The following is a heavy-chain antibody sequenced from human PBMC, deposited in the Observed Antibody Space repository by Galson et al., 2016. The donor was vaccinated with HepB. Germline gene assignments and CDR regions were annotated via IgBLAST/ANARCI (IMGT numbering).Heavy chain of an antibody. Sequence: SLRLSCAASGFTSDSYAMSWVRQAPGKGLEWVSSISAGDAGTYYADSVKGRFTVSRDNSKNTLSLQVNSLRGENTAVYYCARRRNYYDSSGTYYDWFDPRGQGTLVTVSS. D-gene: IGHD3-22*01. CDR3: ARRRNYYDSSGTYYDWFDP. CDR2: ISAGDAGT. CDR1: GFTSDSYA. J-gene: IGHJ5*02. V-gene: IGHV3-23*01.